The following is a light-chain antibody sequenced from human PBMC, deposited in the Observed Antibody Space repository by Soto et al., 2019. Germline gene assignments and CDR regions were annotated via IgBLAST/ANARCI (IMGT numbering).Light chain of an antibody. CDR1: QDISIY. Sequence: DIQMTQSPSSLSASVGDRVTITCQASQDISIYLNWYQHKPGKAPKFLIYNASNLETGVPSRFSGSGSGTDFTFTISSLQPEDFATYYCQQYDSLPLTVVGGTKVDIK. J-gene: IGKJ4*01. CDR3: QQYDSLPLT. CDR2: NAS. V-gene: IGKV1-33*01.